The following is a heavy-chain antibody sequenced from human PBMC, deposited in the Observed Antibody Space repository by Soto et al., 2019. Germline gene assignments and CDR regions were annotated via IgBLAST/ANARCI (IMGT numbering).Heavy chain of an antibody. CDR2: IGAGSDGI. CDR1: GFTFSIYA. J-gene: IGHJ4*02. Sequence: GGSLRLSSAASGFTFSIYAVAWIRQTPGKGLEWVSVIGAGSDGIQYVDSVKGRFSISRDNSKNTLYLHMNSLRAEDTAIYYCAKYSTSGPSRFFDLWGQGTLVTVSS. V-gene: IGHV3-23*01. D-gene: IGHD5-12*01. CDR3: AKYSTSGPSRFFDL.